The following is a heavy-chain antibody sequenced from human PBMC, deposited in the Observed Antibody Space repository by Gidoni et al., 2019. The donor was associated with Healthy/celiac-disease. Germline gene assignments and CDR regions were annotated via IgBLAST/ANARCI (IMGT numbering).Heavy chain of an antibody. CDR3: AKVWYYDSSGLGAFDI. Sequence: LSCAASGFTFSSYAMSWVRQAPGQGLEWVSTISGSGGSTYYADSVKGRFTISRDNSKNTVSLQMNSLRAEDTAVYYCAKVWYYDSSGLGAFDIWGQGTMVTVSS. CDR1: GFTFSSYA. D-gene: IGHD3-22*01. J-gene: IGHJ3*02. CDR2: ISGSGGST. V-gene: IGHV3-23*01.